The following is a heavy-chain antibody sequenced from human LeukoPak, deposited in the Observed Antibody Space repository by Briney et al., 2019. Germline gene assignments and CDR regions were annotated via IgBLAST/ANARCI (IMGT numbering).Heavy chain of an antibody. CDR2: INHSGST. D-gene: IGHD2-21*02. V-gene: IGHV4-34*01. J-gene: IGHJ6*03. Sequence: SETLSLTCAVYGGSFSGYYWCWLRQPPGKGLEWIGVINHSGSTNYNPSLKSRVTISVDTSKNQFSLKLSSVTAADTAVYYCARGRMSVTPYYYYYYMDVWGKGTTVTVSS. CDR1: GGSFSGYY. CDR3: ARGRMSVTPYYYYYYMDV.